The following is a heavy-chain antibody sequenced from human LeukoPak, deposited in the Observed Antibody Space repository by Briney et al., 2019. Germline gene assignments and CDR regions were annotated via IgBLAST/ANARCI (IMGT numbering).Heavy chain of an antibody. V-gene: IGHV1-2*02. D-gene: IGHD2-2*01. J-gene: IGHJ3*02. CDR2: INPNSGGT. CDR3: ARGKRAPDIVVVPAALDAFDI. Sequence: GASVKVSCKASGYTFTGYYMHWVRQAPRQGLEWMGWINPNSGGTNYAQKFQGRVTMTRDTSISTAYMELSRLRSDDTAVYYCARGKRAPDIVVVPAALDAFDIWGQGTMVTVSS. CDR1: GYTFTGYY.